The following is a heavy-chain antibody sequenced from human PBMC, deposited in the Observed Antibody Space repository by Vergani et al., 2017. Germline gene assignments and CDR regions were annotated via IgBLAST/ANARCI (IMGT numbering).Heavy chain of an antibody. CDR3: ARRGVVAAAGSNWFDP. V-gene: IGHV1-8*02. D-gene: IGHD6-13*01. CDR2: MNPNSGNT. Sequence: QVQLVQSGAEVKKPGASVKVSCKASGYTFTSYGINWVRQATGQGLEWMGWMNPNSGNTGYAQKFQGRVTMTRNTSISTAYMELSSLRSEDTAVYYCARRGVVAAAGSNWFDPWGQGTLVTVSS. CDR1: GYTFTSYG. J-gene: IGHJ5*02.